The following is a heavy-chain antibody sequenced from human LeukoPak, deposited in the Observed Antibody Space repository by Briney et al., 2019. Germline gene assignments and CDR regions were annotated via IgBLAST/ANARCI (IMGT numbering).Heavy chain of an antibody. CDR3: ARVPTYYDFWSGYYSNWFDP. CDR2: ISSSGSTI. D-gene: IGHD3-3*01. V-gene: IGHV3-11*01. J-gene: IGHJ5*02. Sequence: GGSLRLSCAASGFTFSDYYMSWIRQAPGKGLEWVSYISSSGSTIYYADSVKGRFTISRDNAKNSLYLQMNSLRAEDTAVYYCARVPTYYDFWSGYYSNWFDPWGQGTLVTVSS. CDR1: GFTFSDYY.